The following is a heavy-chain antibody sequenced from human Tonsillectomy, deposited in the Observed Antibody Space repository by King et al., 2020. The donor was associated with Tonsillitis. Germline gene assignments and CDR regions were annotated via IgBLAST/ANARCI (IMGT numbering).Heavy chain of an antibody. V-gene: IGHV3-30*14. CDR1: GFTFSSYA. D-gene: IGHD1-7*01. CDR2: CSYDGSNK. Sequence: VQLVESGGGVVQPGRSLRFSCAASGFTFSSYAMHWCRQSPGKGLGWVAVCSYDGSNKDYADSVKGRFTISRENSKNTLDLQMNSLRAEDTAVYYCAREGITGTTGGIYYYYGMDVWGQGTTVTVSS. J-gene: IGHJ6*02. CDR3: AREGITGTTGGIYYYYGMDV.